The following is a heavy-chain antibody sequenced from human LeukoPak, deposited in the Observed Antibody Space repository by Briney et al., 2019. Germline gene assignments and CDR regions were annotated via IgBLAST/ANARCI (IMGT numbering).Heavy chain of an antibody. V-gene: IGHV3-23*01. CDR3: AKGSDPYGDYADY. CDR2: ISGSGGST. CDR1: GGSFSGYY. J-gene: IGHJ4*02. D-gene: IGHD4-17*01. Sequence: ETLSLTCAVYGGSFSGYYWSWIRQPPGKGLEWVSAISGSGGSTYYADSVKGRFTISRDNSKNTLYLQMNSLRAEDTAVYYCAKGSDPYGDYADYWGQGTLVTVSS.